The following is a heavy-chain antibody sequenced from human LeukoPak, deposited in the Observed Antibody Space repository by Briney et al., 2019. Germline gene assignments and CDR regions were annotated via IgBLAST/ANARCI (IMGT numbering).Heavy chain of an antibody. CDR1: AFTFSSYAM. J-gene: IGHJ1*01. Sequence: PGGSLRLSCAASAFTFSSYAMSWVRQPPGKGLEWIGEINHSGSTNYNPSLKSRVTISVDKSKNQFSLKLSSVTAADTAVYYCARFLGYCSGGSCHEYFQHWGQGTLVTVSS. D-gene: IGHD2-15*01. V-gene: IGHV4-4*02. CDR3: ARFLGYCSGGSCHEYFQH. CDR2: INHSGST.